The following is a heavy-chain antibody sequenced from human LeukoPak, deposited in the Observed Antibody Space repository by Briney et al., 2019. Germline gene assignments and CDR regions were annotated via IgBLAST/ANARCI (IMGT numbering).Heavy chain of an antibody. CDR2: IYCDNDR. J-gene: IGHJ4*02. D-gene: IGHD2-8*02. CDR3: AHRVFQGGYWDSGKFDY. Sequence: SGPTLVHPPPTLTLTCTFSGFLRPTSGVGGGWIRQPPGKAPECVALIYCDNDRRYSPSLRSRLTITKDTSKNQVVLTMTNMDPVDTATYFCAHRVFQGGYWDSGKFDYWGQGAPVAVSS. CDR1: GFLRPTSGVG. V-gene: IGHV2-5*02.